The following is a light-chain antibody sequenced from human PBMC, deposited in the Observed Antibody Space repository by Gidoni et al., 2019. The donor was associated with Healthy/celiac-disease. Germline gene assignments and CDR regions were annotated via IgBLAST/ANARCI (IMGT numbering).Light chain of an antibody. CDR2: WAS. CDR1: QSVLYSSNNKNY. CDR3: QQYYSTFWT. J-gene: IGKJ1*01. V-gene: IGKV4-1*01. Sequence: DILMTQSPDSLAVSLGERATINCKSSQSVLYSSNNKNYLAWYQQKPGQPPKLLMYWASTRESGVPDRFSGSGSGTDVTLTISSLQAEDVAVYYCQQYYSTFWTFGQGTKVEIK.